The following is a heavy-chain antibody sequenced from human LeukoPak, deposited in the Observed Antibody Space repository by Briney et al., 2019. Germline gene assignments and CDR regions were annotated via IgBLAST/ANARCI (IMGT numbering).Heavy chain of an antibody. V-gene: IGHV3-48*03. CDR2: ISSSGYTI. CDR1: GFTFRGYG. Sequence: GGSLRPSCEASGFTFRGYGMNWVRQAPGKGLEWVSYISSSGYTIYYADSVKGRFTISRDNAKNSLYLQMNSLRAEDTAVYYCARSRSIAGDGFDIWGQGTMVTVSS. CDR3: ARSRSIAGDGFDI. D-gene: IGHD2-21*01. J-gene: IGHJ3*02.